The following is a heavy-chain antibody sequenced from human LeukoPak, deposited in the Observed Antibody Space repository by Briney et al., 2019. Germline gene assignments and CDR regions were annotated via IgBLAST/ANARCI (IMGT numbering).Heavy chain of an antibody. J-gene: IGHJ4*02. V-gene: IGHV4-34*01. CDR3: ARGHGSGSYPFDY. CDR2: ISHRGRT. Sequence: PSETLSLTCAVYGGSLSDYYWSWIRQSPGKGLEWIGEISHRGRTYYNLSLKSRVTISIDTSKNQFSLKVNSVTAADTAVYYCARGHGSGSYPFDYWGQGTLVTVSS. D-gene: IGHD3-10*01. CDR1: GGSLSDYY.